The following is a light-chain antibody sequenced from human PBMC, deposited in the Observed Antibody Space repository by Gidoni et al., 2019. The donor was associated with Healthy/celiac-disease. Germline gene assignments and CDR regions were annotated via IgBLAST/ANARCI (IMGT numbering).Light chain of an antibody. CDR3: QQSYSTPQT. CDR2: AAS. CDR1: QSISSY. Sequence: RVTITYRASQSISSYLNWYQQKPGKAPKLLIYAASSLQSGVPSRFSGSGSGTDFTLTISSLQPEDFATYYCQQSYSTPQTFGQGTKVEIK. J-gene: IGKJ1*01. V-gene: IGKV1-39*01.